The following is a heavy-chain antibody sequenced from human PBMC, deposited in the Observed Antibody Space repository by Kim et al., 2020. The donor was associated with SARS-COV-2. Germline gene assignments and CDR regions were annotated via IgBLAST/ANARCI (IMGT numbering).Heavy chain of an antibody. J-gene: IGHJ6*02. Sequence: KGRFTISRDESKNTLYLQMNSLKTEDTAVYYCTTRGGVGASNYYYYGMDVWGQGTTVTVSS. V-gene: IGHV3-15*01. D-gene: IGHD1-26*01. CDR3: TTRGGVGASNYYYYGMDV.